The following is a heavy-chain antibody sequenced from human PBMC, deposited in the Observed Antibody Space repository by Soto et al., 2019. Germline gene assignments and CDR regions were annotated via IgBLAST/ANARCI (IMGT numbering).Heavy chain of an antibody. Sequence: PGGSLRLSCAASGFTFSSYAIHWVRQAPGTGPEWVAATSSDGTDNVYADSVSGRFTISRDNSKNTLYLQMNSLRSEDAAVYYCARTYECAKSDCYRAFDIWGQGTMVTVSS. J-gene: IGHJ3*02. D-gene: IGHD2-21*02. CDR3: ARTYECAKSDCYRAFDI. CDR1: GFTFSSYA. V-gene: IGHV3-30*04. CDR2: TSSDGTDN.